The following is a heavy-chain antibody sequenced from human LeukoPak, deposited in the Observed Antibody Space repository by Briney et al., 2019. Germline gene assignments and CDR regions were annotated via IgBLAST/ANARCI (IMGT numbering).Heavy chain of an antibody. CDR1: GFTVSSNY. D-gene: IGHD2-21*01. Sequence: GGSLRLSCAASGFTVSSNYMSWVRQAPGKGLEWVSVIYSGGSTYYADSVKGRFTISRDNSKNTLYLQMNSLRAEDTAVYYCARDHEGIALGYWGQGTLVTVSS. CDR2: IYSGGST. V-gene: IGHV3-53*01. J-gene: IGHJ4*02. CDR3: ARDHEGIALGY.